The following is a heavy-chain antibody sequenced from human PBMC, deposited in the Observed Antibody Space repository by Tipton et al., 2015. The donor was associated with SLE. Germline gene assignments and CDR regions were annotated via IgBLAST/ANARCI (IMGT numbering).Heavy chain of an antibody. J-gene: IGHJ6*03. CDR1: GGPISSGSSY. CDR3: ARGGWYMDV. V-gene: IGHV4-61*10. D-gene: IGHD2-15*01. Sequence: TLSLTCLVSGGPISSGSSYWSWIRQPAGKGLEWIGYFYYSWNTKYNPSLKSRVTISIDTSKNQFSLRLRSVTAADTAVYYCARGGWYMDVWGKGTTVTVSS. CDR2: FYYSWNT.